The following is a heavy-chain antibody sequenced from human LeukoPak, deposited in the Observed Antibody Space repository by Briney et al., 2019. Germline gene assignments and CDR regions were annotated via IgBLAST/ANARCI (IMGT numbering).Heavy chain of an antibody. Sequence: GRSLRLSCVASGFKFSTYGMHWVRQAPGKGLEWVALISYGGDIEYYADSVKGRFTISRDNSKNTLYLQMNSLRAEDTAVYYCAKDYAATVVTRRYFDYWGQGTLVTVSS. CDR1: GFKFSTYG. CDR2: ISYGGDIE. D-gene: IGHD4-23*01. J-gene: IGHJ4*02. V-gene: IGHV3-30*18. CDR3: AKDYAATVVTRRYFDY.